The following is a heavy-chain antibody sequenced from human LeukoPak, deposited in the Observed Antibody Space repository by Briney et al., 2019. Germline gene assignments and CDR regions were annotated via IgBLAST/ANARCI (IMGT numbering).Heavy chain of an antibody. D-gene: IGHD5-24*01. CDR3: ARGRDGYNCYDY. CDR1: GFTFSRYG. CDR2: IWYDGSNK. Sequence: GGSLRLSCAASGFTFSRYGMLWVRQAPGKGLEWVAVIWYDGSNKYYADSVKGRFTISRDNSKNTLYLQMNSLRAEDTAVYYCARGRDGYNCYDYWGQGTLVTVSS. V-gene: IGHV3-33*01. J-gene: IGHJ4*02.